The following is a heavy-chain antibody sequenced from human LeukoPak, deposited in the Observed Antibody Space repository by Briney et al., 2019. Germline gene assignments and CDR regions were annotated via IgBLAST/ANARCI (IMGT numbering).Heavy chain of an antibody. J-gene: IGHJ6*03. Sequence: ASVKVSCKASGYTFTSYGISWVRQAPGQGLEWMGWISAYNGNTNYAQKPQGRVTMTTDTSTSTAYMELRNLRSDDTAVYYCARGRDIVATIFSGDTYMDVWGKGTTVTVSS. D-gene: IGHD5-12*01. CDR1: GYTFTSYG. V-gene: IGHV1-18*01. CDR3: ARGRDIVATIFSGDTYMDV. CDR2: ISAYNGNT.